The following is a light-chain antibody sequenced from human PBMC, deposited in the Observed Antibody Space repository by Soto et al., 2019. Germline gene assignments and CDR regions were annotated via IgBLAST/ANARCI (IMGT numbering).Light chain of an antibody. CDR3: QLRVKMPHT. CDR2: GAS. Sequence: SLSVYPGERGTVPCRASQSVSSKLAWYQQKPGQAPRLLIYGASTRATGIPDRFSASGSGTDFTLTISSLQPEDFALYYCQLRVKMPHTFGQGTRLEI. J-gene: IGKJ5*01. CDR1: QSVSSK. V-gene: IGKV3D-15*01.